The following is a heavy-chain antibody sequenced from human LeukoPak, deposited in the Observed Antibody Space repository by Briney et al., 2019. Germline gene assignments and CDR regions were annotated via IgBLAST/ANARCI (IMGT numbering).Heavy chain of an antibody. V-gene: IGHV4-34*01. Sequence: SETLSLTCAVYGGSFSGYYWSWIRQPPGKGLEWIGEINHSGSTNYNPSLKSRVTISVDTSKNQFSLKLSSVTAADTAVYYCARKGRDGYNYYFDYWGQGTLVTVPS. D-gene: IGHD5-24*01. CDR2: INHSGST. CDR3: ARKGRDGYNYYFDY. CDR1: GGSFSGYY. J-gene: IGHJ4*02.